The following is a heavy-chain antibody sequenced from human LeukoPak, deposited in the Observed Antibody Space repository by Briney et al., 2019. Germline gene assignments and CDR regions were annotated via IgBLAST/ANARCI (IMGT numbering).Heavy chain of an antibody. Sequence: SETLSLTCTVSGGSISSYYWSWIRQPPGKGREWIGYIYYSGSTNYNPSLKSRVTISVDTSKNQFSLKLSSVTAADTAVYYCARGGYCSGGSCDNWFDPWGQGTLVTVSS. J-gene: IGHJ5*02. V-gene: IGHV4-59*08. D-gene: IGHD2-15*01. CDR1: GGSISSYY. CDR2: IYYSGST. CDR3: ARGGYCSGGSCDNWFDP.